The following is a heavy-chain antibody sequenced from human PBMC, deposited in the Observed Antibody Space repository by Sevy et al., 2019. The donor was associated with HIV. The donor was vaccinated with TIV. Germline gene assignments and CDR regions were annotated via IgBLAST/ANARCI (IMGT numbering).Heavy chain of an antibody. CDR3: ARAPPYSGSYYPYYGMDV. Sequence: SETLSLTCTVSGGSISSYYWSWIRQPAGKGLEWIGRIYTSGSTNYNPSLKSRVTMSVDTSKNQFSLTLSSVTAADTAVYYYARAPPYSGSYYPYYGMDVWGQGTTVTVSS. CDR1: GGSISSYY. J-gene: IGHJ6*02. D-gene: IGHD1-26*01. V-gene: IGHV4-4*07. CDR2: IYTSGST.